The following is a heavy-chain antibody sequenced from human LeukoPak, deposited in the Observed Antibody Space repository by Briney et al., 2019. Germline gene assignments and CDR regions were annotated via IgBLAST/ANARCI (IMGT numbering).Heavy chain of an antibody. CDR1: RCTFSSYA. V-gene: IGHV1-69*05. Sequence: ASVKVSCKASRCTFSSYAISWVRQAPGQGLEWMGGIIPIFGTANNAQKFQGRVTITTDESTSTAYMELSSLRSEDTAVYYCARTRGYSGCLDYWGQGTLVTVSS. CDR2: IIPIFGTA. D-gene: IGHD5-12*01. CDR3: ARTRGYSGCLDY. J-gene: IGHJ4*02.